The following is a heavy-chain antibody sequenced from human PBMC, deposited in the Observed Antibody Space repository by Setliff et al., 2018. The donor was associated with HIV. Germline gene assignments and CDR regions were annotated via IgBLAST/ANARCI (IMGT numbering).Heavy chain of an antibody. CDR2: INHSGST. V-gene: IGHV4-34*01. D-gene: IGHD3-10*01. J-gene: IGHJ4*02. CDR3: ARGWFGGYYFDY. CDR1: VESFSGFY. Sequence: SETLSLTCAVYVESFSGFYWSWIRQPPGKGLEWIGEINHSGSTNYNPSLKSRVTISVDTSKNQFSLKLSFATAADTAVYYCARGWFGGYYFDYWGQGTLVTVSS.